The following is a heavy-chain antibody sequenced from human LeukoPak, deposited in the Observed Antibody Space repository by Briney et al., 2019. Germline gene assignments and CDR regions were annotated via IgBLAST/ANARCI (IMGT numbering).Heavy chain of an antibody. CDR3: ARDRSTVTTWLDY. D-gene: IGHD4-17*01. CDR1: GLTLSRSW. CDR2: IKQDGSEK. V-gene: IGHV3-7*01. Sequence: PGGSLRLSCAGSGLTLSRSWMSWVRQAPGKGLEWVANIKQDGSEKYYVDSVKGRFTISRDNAKNSLYLQMNSLRAEDTAVYYCARDRSTVTTWLDYWGQGTLVTVSS. J-gene: IGHJ4*02.